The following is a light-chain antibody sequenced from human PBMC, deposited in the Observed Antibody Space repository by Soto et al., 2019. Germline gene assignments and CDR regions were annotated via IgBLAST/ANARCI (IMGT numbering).Light chain of an antibody. CDR1: QSISSW. CDR3: QVSHSFSVT. V-gene: IGKV1-5*01. J-gene: IGKJ1*01. CDR2: DAS. Sequence: DIQMTQSPSTLSASVGDRFTITCRASQSISSWLAWYQQKPGKAPKLLIYDASSLESGVPSRFSGSGSGTEFTLTISSLQPDDVVTYYCQVSHSFSVTFG.